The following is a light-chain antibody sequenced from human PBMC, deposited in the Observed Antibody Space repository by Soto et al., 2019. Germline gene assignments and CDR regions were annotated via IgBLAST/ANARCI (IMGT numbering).Light chain of an antibody. V-gene: IGLV2-14*01. Sequence: QSALTQPASVSGSPGLSIAISCTGTSRDVGGYNSVSWYQQQPGKVPKLMIYDVSNRPSGVSNRFSGSKSGNTASLTISGCQAEDEGDYYCSSYTTGGSYVFGTGTKLTVL. J-gene: IGLJ1*01. CDR1: SRDVGGYNS. CDR2: DVS. CDR3: SSYTTGGSYV.